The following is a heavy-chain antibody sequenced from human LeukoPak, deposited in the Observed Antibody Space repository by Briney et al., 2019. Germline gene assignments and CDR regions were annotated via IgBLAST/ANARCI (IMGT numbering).Heavy chain of an antibody. CDR3: ARDSSVSGYDSFDY. CDR1: GFTVSSNY. D-gene: IGHD5-12*01. CDR2: IYSDGST. V-gene: IGHV3-53*01. Sequence: GGSLRLSCAASGFTVSSNYMSWVRQAPGKGLEWVSVIYSDGSTYYADSVKGRFTISRDNSKNTLYLQMNSLRAEDTAVYYCARDSSVSGYDSFDYWGQGTLVTVSS. J-gene: IGHJ4*02.